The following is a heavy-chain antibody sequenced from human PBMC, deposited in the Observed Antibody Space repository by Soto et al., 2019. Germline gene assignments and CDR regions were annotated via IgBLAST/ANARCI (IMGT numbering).Heavy chain of an antibody. D-gene: IGHD2-2*03. CDR1: GYTFTGYY. Sequence: ASVKVSCKASGYTFTGYYVHWVRQAPGQGLEWMGWINPNSGNTGYAQKFQGRVTMTRNTSISTAYMELSSLRSEDTAVYYCARAGLDIVVVPAACMDVWGQGTTVTVSS. V-gene: IGHV1-8*02. J-gene: IGHJ6*02. CDR2: INPNSGNT. CDR3: ARAGLDIVVVPAACMDV.